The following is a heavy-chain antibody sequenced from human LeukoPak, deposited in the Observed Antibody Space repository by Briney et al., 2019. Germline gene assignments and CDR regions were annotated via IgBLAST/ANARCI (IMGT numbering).Heavy chain of an antibody. CDR3: VPGGLALSGIDY. Sequence: PGESLRLSCAVSGFTFNNYWMSWVRQAPGKGLEWVANITPDGSDRYYVDSLKGRVTISRDNTKSSLYLQLNSLRAEDTAVYYCVPGGLALSGIDYWGQGALVTVSS. CDR1: GFTFNNYW. CDR2: ITPDGSDR. D-gene: IGHD6-19*01. J-gene: IGHJ4*02. V-gene: IGHV3-7*01.